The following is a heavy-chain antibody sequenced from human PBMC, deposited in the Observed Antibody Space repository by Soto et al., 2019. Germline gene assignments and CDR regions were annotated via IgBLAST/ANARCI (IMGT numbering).Heavy chain of an antibody. D-gene: IGHD2-8*01. V-gene: IGHV3-23*01. J-gene: IGHJ4*02. Sequence: EMQLLESGGGLVQPGGSLRLSCAASGFTFSSFAMSWVRQAPGKGLDWVSAISGSGGSTYSADSVKGRFTISRDNSKNTLYLQMNSLRAEDTALYYCAKDRGGVLAPSYFDYWGQGTLVTVSS. CDR1: GFTFSSFA. CDR2: ISGSGGST. CDR3: AKDRGGVLAPSYFDY.